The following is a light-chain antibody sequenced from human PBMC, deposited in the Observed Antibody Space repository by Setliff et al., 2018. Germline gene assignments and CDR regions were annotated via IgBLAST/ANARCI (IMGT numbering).Light chain of an antibody. J-gene: IGLJ1*01. CDR3: SSFTTTKTLFV. Sequence: QSALTQPPSASGSPGQSVTISCTGTSSDVGGYDYISWYQQHPGKAPKLLIYDVSNRPSGVSNRFSGSKSGNTASLTISGLQAEDEAEYYCSSFTTTKTLFVFGTGTKVTVL. CDR2: DVS. CDR1: SSDVGGYDY. V-gene: IGLV2-14*03.